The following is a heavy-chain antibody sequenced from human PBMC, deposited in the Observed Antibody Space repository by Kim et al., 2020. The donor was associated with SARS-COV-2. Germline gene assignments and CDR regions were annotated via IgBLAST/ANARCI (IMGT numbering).Heavy chain of an antibody. CDR1: GFTFSSYW. CDR3: ARVSSSGYYYDYYYYGMDV. V-gene: IGHV3-7*01. D-gene: IGHD3-22*01. CDR2: IKQDGSEK. Sequence: GGSLRLSCAASGFTFSSYWMSWVRQAPGKGLEWVANIKQDGSEKYYVDSVKGRFTISRDNAKNSLYLQMNSLRAADTAVYYCARVSSSGYYYDYYYYGMDVWGQGTTVTGSS. J-gene: IGHJ6*02.